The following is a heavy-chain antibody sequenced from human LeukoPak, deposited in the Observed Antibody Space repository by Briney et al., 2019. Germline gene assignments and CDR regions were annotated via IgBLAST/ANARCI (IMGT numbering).Heavy chain of an antibody. V-gene: IGHV3-23*01. D-gene: IGHD3-3*01. J-gene: IGHJ4*02. CDR1: GFTFSNFA. Sequence: GGSLRLSCAASGFTFSNFAMSWVRQVPGKGLEWVSAISGNGGSTYYVDSVMGRFTISRDNSKNRLYLQMHSLRAEDTAVYFCAKIRLLEWLTADFWGQGTLVTVSS. CDR2: ISGNGGST. CDR3: AKIRLLEWLTADF.